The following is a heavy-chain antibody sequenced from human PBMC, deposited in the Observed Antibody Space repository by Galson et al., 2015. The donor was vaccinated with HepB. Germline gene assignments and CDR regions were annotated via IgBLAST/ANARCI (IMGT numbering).Heavy chain of an antibody. J-gene: IGHJ4*02. D-gene: IGHD6-19*01. V-gene: IGHV4-39*01. Sequence: SETLSLTCTVSGGSISSSSYYWGWIRQPPGKELEWIGSIYCSGSTYYNPSLKSRVTISVDTSKNQFSLKLSSVTAADTAVYYCARHVYSSGIKWGQGTLVTVSS. CDR2: IYCSGST. CDR3: ARHVYSSGIK. CDR1: GGSISSSSYY.